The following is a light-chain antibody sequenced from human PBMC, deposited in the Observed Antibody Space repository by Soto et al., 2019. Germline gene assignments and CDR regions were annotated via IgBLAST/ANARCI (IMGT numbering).Light chain of an antibody. CDR2: LNSDGSH. CDR1: SGHSSYA. J-gene: IGLJ2*01. V-gene: IGLV4-69*01. Sequence: QSALTQSPSASASLGASVKFTCTLSSGHSSYAIAWHQQQPETGPQYLMKLNSDGSHTKGDGIPDRFSGSSSGAERYLTISSLQSEDEADYYCQTWDTGIVVFGGGTKLTVL. CDR3: QTWDTGIVV.